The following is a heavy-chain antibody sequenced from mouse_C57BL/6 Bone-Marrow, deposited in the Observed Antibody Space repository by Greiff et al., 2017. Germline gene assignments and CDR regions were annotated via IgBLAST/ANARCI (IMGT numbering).Heavy chain of an antibody. J-gene: IGHJ2*01. D-gene: IGHD6-1*01. V-gene: IGHV1-52*01. CDR1: GYTFTSYW. CDR3: AREGSLCDD. Sequence: VQLQQPGAELVRPGSSVKLSCKASGYTFTSYWMHWVKQRPIQGLEWIGNIDPSDRETHYNQKFKDKATLTVDKSSSTAYMQLSSLTSEDSAVYYWAREGSLCDDWGQGTTLTVSS. CDR2: IDPSDRET.